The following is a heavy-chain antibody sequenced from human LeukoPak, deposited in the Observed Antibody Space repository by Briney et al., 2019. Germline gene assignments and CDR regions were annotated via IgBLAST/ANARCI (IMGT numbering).Heavy chain of an antibody. D-gene: IGHD5-18*01. CDR2: IGTAGDT. V-gene: IGHV3-13*01. Sequence: GGSLRLSCAASGFTFSSYDMHWVRQATGKGLEWVSAIGTAGDTYYPGSVKGRFTISRENAKNSLYLQMNSLRAEDTAVYYCAREPRGYSYGLWGRGTLVTVSS. CDR1: GFTFSSYD. J-gene: IGHJ4*02. CDR3: AREPRGYSYGL.